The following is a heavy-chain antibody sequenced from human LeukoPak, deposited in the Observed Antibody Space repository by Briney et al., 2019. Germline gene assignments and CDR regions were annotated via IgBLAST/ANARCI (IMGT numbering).Heavy chain of an antibody. CDR1: GFTFSSYS. CDR2: ISSSSSTI. V-gene: IGHV3-48*01. CDR3: ARDRRRAHNWFDP. Sequence: GGSLRLSCAASGFTFSSYSMNWVRQAPGKGLEWVSYISSSSSTIYYADSVKGRFTISRDNAKNSLYLQMNSLRAEDTAVYYCARDRRRAHNWFDPWGQGTLVTVSS. J-gene: IGHJ5*02.